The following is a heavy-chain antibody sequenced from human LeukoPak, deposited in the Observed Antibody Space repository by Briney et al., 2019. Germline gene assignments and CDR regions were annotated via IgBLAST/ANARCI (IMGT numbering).Heavy chain of an antibody. CDR1: GFTFSDYY. D-gene: IGHD3-10*01. J-gene: IGHJ6*02. CDR2: ISSSGNTI. V-gene: IGHV3-11*01. Sequence: GGALRLSCAASGFTFSDYYMSWIRQAPGKGLEWVSYISSSGNTIYYADSVKGRFTISRDNAKNSLYLQMNSLRAEDTAVYYCAREAVTPYYGMDVWGQGTTVTVSS. CDR3: AREAVTPYYGMDV.